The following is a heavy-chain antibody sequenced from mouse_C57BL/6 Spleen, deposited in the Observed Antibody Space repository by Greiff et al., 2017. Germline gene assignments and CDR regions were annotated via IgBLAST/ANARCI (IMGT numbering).Heavy chain of an antibody. CDR2: IYPGSGST. CDR3: ARESSPNVRRDGPWFAY. Sequence: QVQLQQPGAELVKPGASVKMSCKASGYTFTSYWITWVKQRPGQGLEWIGDIYPGSGSTNYNEKFKSKATLTVDTSSSTAYMQLSSLTSEDSAVYYCARESSPNVRRDGPWFAYWGQGALVTVSA. V-gene: IGHV1-55*01. J-gene: IGHJ3*01. CDR1: GYTFTSYW.